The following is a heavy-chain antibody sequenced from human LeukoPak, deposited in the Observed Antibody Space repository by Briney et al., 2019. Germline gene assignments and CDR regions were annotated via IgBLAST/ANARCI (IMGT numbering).Heavy chain of an antibody. CDR3: ARDKGSGYYSPFDY. CDR2: ARGSDDST. CDR1: GFSFSNYA. V-gene: IGHV3-23*01. Sequence: GGSLRLSCAASGFSFSNYAMSWVRQAPGKGLEWVSSARGSDDSTYYADSVKGRFTISRDNSKNTLYLQMNSLRAEDTAVYYCARDKGSGYYSPFDYWGQGTLVTVSS. D-gene: IGHD3-22*01. J-gene: IGHJ4*02.